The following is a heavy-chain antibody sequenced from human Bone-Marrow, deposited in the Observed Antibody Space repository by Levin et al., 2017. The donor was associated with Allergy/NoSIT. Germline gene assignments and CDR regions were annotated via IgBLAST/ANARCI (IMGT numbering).Heavy chain of an antibody. J-gene: IGHJ4*02. V-gene: IGHV3-33*01. CDR1: GFTLSSYD. CDR2: IRQDETNK. Sequence: LSLTCAVSGFTLSSYDMHWVRQAPGKGLEWVALIRQDETNKQYTDSVRGRFTISRDNSQSTLYLQMNSLRAEDTAVYYCARDLGTPQEALDYWGQGTLVTVSS. D-gene: IGHD1/OR15-1a*01. CDR3: ARDLGTPQEALDY.